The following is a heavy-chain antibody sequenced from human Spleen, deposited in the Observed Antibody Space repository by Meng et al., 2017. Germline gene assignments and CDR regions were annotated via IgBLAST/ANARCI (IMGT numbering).Heavy chain of an antibody. J-gene: IGHJ1*01. CDR2: FDPEDGET. D-gene: IGHD5-12*01. CDR1: GYTLTELS. Sequence: ASVKVSCKGSGYTLTELSMHWVRQAPGKGLEWMGGFDPEDGETVYAQKFQGRLTMTEDTSTDTAYMELSSLRSEDTAVYYCTTENYEKSGYPRNWGQGTLVTVSS. V-gene: IGHV1-24*01. CDR3: TTENYEKSGYPRN.